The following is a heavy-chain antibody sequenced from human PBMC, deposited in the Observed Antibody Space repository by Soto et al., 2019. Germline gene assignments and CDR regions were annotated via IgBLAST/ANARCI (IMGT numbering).Heavy chain of an antibody. D-gene: IGHD2-2*01. J-gene: IGHJ4*02. CDR2: ISGSGGST. V-gene: IGHV3-23*01. Sequence: GGSLRPSCAASGFTFSSYAMSWVRQAPGKGLEWVSAISGSGGSTYYADSVKGRFTISRDNSKNTLYLQMNSLRAEDTAVYYCAKIGIVVVPAASVDYWGQGTLVTVSS. CDR1: GFTFSSYA. CDR3: AKIGIVVVPAASVDY.